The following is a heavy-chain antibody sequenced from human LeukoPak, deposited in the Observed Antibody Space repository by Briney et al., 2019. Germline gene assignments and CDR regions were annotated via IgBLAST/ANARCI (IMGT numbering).Heavy chain of an antibody. D-gene: IGHD4-17*01. CDR2: ISGSGGRP. CDR1: GFTFSSYA. V-gene: IGHV3-23*01. CDR3: AKEDYGDYASYFDY. J-gene: IGHJ4*02. Sequence: GGYLRLSCAASGFTFSSYAMSWVRHAPGNGLEWVSAISGSGGRPYYADSVKGRFTISRDNSKNTLYLQMNSMRAEDTAVYYCAKEDYGDYASYFDYWGQGTLVTVSS.